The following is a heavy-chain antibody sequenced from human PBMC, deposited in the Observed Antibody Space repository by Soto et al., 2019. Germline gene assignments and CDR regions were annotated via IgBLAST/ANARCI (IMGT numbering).Heavy chain of an antibody. V-gene: IGHV1-8*01. Sequence: KVSDRATGYLYTSTVISRVRQATGQGLEWMGWLNPTTGNTGYAQNFQGRVTMTGNTSISTAYMELSSLESEDTAMYYCPRARITITSGGAIFIAYWGQ. CDR1: GYLYTSTV. J-gene: IGHJ4*02. CDR3: PRARITITSGGAIFIAY. D-gene: IGHD3-16*01. CDR2: LNPTTGNT.